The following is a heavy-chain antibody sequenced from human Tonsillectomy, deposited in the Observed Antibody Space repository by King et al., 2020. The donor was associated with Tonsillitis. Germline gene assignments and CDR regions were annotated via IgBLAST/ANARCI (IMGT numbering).Heavy chain of an antibody. V-gene: IGHV4-34*01. CDR1: GGSFSGYY. CDR3: ANRLVYYDSSGYVRKMAFDI. D-gene: IGHD3-22*01. CDR2: INHSGST. J-gene: IGHJ3*02. Sequence: VQLQQWGAGLLKPSETLSLTCAVYGGSFSGYYWSWIRQPPGKGLEWIGEINHSGSTNYNPSLKSRVTISLDTSMTQFSLKLTSVTAADTAVYYCANRLVYYDSSGYVRKMAFDIWGQGTMVTVSS.